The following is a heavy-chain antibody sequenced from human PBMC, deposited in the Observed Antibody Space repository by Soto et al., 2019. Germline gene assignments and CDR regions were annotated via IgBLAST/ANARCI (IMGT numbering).Heavy chain of an antibody. Sequence: ASVKVSCKASGYTFTSYGISWVRQAPGQGLEWMGWISAYNGNTNYAQKLQGRVTMTTDTSTSTAYMELRSLRSDDTAVYYCARVVPAFILSFVFYYYLIDVWGKGSSVTGSS. CDR2: ISAYNGNT. CDR3: ARVVPAFILSFVFYYYLIDV. D-gene: IGHD2-2*01. V-gene: IGHV1-18*01. CDR1: GYTFTSYG. J-gene: IGHJ6*03.